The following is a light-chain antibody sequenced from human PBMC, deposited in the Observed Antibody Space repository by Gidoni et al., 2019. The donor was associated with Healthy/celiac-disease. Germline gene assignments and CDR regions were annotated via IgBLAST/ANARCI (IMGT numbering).Light chain of an antibody. V-gene: IGKV2-28*01. CDR2: LTS. J-gene: IGKJ1*01. CDR1: QSLLHRNGYNY. CDR3: MQALRTWT. Sequence: ESVVTQSPLSLPVTPGEPASISCKSSQSLLHRNGYNYLDWYLQKPGQSPQLQIYLTSNRASGVPDRFSGSGSGTDFTLKISRVEAGDVGVYYCMQALRTWTFGQGTRVEIK.